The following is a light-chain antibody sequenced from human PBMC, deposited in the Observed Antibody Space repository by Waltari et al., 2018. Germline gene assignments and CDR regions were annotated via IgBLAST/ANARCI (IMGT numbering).Light chain of an antibody. Sequence: IQLNQSPSSLSASVGDRVTITCRASQGIGSYLAWYQQKPGKAPKLLIYAASTLKNAVPSRFSGSGFGTDFTLTISSLQPEDFATYYCQQSNSYPFTFGPGTKVDIK. J-gene: IGKJ3*01. V-gene: IGKV1-9*01. CDR1: QGIGSY. CDR3: QQSNSYPFT. CDR2: AAS.